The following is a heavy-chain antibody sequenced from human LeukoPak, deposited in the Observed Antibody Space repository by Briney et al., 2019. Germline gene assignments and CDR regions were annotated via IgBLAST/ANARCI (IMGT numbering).Heavy chain of an antibody. CDR2: FKSEVDGGTI. Sequence: GGSLRLSCVGSKISFTNAWLSWVRQAPGKGLEWVGRFKSEVDGGTIDYAAPIKDRFTISRDDSRNTLYLQMNSLKIEDTAVYFCTIESGKGGYWGQGTLVTVSS. V-gene: IGHV3-15*01. D-gene: IGHD4-23*01. CDR3: TIESGKGGY. J-gene: IGHJ4*02. CDR1: KISFTNAW.